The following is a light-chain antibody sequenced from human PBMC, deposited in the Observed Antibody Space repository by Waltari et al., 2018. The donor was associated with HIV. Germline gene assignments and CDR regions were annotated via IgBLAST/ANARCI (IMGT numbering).Light chain of an antibody. V-gene: IGLV2-23*02. J-gene: IGLJ2*01. CDR3: CSYAGSPTFVI. Sequence: QSALTQPASVAGSLGQSITISCTGTSSDIGRSNLVSWYQQYPGKAPKVIIYDVNKWPSGVSHRFSGFKAANTASLTISGLQAEDEADYYCCSYAGSPTFVIFGGGTKVTVL. CDR2: DVN. CDR1: SSDIGRSNL.